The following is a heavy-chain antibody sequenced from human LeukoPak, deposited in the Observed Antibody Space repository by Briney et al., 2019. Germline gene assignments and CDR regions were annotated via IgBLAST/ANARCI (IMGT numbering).Heavy chain of an antibody. CDR1: GFSFSSYW. CDR3: AREYSSNAFDI. V-gene: IGHV3-7*01. D-gene: IGHD5-18*01. CDR2: IKQDGSEK. J-gene: IGHJ3*02. Sequence: PGGSLRPSCAASGFSFSSYWMNWVRQAPGKGLEWVANIKQDGSEKQYVDSVKGRFTISRDNAENSLYLQMNSLRAEDTAVYYCAREYSSNAFDIWGQGTMVTVSS.